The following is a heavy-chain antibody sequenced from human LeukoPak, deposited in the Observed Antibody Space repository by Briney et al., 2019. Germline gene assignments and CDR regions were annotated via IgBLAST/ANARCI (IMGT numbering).Heavy chain of an antibody. CDR2: INPKTGVT. V-gene: IGHV1-2*02. Sequence: GASVKVSCKASGYTFTGYYMHWVRQAPGQGLEWMGWINPKTGVTSYAQRFQGRVTVTTDTSISTAYMDLSNLRSDDTALYYCARGPTVVTPDYWGQGTLVTVSS. J-gene: IGHJ4*02. CDR1: GYTFTGYY. CDR3: ARGPTVVTPDY. D-gene: IGHD4-23*01.